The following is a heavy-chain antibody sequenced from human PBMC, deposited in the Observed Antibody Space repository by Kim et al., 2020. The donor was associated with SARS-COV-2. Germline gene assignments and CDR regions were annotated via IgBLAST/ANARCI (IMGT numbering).Heavy chain of an antibody. Sequence: SVKVSCKASGGTFSSYAISWVRQAPGQGLEWMGGIIPIFGTANYAQKFQGRVTITADESTSTAYMELSSLRSEDTAVYYCARGGYYYDSSGLDAFDIWGQGTMVTVSS. D-gene: IGHD3-22*01. CDR2: IIPIFGTA. J-gene: IGHJ3*02. V-gene: IGHV1-69*13. CDR3: ARGGYYYDSSGLDAFDI. CDR1: GGTFSSYA.